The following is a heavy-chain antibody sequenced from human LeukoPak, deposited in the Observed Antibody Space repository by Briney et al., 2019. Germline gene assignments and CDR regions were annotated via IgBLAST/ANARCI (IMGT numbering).Heavy chain of an antibody. V-gene: IGHV1-2*04. CDR2: INPNSGGT. Sequence: ASVKVSCTAFGYTFTGYYMHWVRQAPGQGLEWMGWINPNSGGTNYAQKFQGWVTMTRDTSISTAYMELSRLRSDDTAVYYCARGLDLGRGAYWGQGTLVTVSS. J-gene: IGHJ4*02. D-gene: IGHD7-27*01. CDR1: GYTFTGYY. CDR3: ARGLDLGRGAY.